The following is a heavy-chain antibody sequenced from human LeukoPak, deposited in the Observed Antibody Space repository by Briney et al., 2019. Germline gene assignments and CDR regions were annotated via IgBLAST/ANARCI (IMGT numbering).Heavy chain of an antibody. CDR3: AKDRGTMIVVYYFDY. CDR2: ISWNSGSI. CDR1: GFTFDDYA. Sequence: GGSLRPSCAASGFTFDDYAMHWVRQAPGKGLEWVSGISWNSGSIGYADSVKGRFTISRDNAKNSLYLQMNSLRAEDTALYYCAKDRGTMIVVYYFDYWGQGTLVTVSS. J-gene: IGHJ4*02. V-gene: IGHV3-9*01. D-gene: IGHD3-22*01.